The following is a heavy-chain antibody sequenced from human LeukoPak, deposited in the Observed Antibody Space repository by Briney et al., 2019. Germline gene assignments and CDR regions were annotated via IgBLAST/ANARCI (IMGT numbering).Heavy chain of an antibody. CDR1: GHTFTGYY. CDR2: INPNSGGT. Sequence: ASVKVSCKASGHTFTGYYMHWVRQAPGQGLEWMGRINPNSGGTNYAQKFQGRVTMTRDTSISTAYMELSRLRSDDTAVYYCARGALLRRQQLVRVNWFDPWGQGTLVTVSS. D-gene: IGHD6-13*01. V-gene: IGHV1-2*06. J-gene: IGHJ5*02. CDR3: ARGALLRRQQLVRVNWFDP.